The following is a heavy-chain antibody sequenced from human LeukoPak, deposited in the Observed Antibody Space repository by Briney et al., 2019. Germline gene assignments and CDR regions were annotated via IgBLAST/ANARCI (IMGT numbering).Heavy chain of an antibody. Sequence: GGSLRLSCAASGFTFSSYAMSWVRQAPGKGLEWVSAISGSGGSTYYADSVKGRFTISRDNSTNTLYLQMNSLRAEDTAVYYCTSSQWLVLNWFDPWGQGTLVTVSS. V-gene: IGHV3-23*01. D-gene: IGHD6-19*01. CDR1: GFTFSSYA. CDR2: ISGSGGST. CDR3: TSSQWLVLNWFDP. J-gene: IGHJ5*02.